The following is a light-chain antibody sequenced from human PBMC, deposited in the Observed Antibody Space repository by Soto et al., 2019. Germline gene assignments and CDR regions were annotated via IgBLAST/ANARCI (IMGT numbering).Light chain of an antibody. J-gene: IGKJ2*01. CDR3: QQSYTYA. CDR1: QSISSY. CDR2: AAS. Sequence: DIQMTQSPSSLSASVGDRVTITCRASQSISSYLNWYQQKPGKAPKLLIYAASSLQSGVPSRFSGSGSGTDFTLTISSLQPEDFATYYCQQSYTYAFGQGTKLEIE. V-gene: IGKV1-39*01.